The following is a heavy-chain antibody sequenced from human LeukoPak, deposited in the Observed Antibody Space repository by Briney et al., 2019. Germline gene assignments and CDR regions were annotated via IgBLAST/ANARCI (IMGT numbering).Heavy chain of an antibody. V-gene: IGHV4-39*01. Sequence: KTSETLSLTCTVSGGSVSSRSDYWDWIRQPPGKGLEWIGNINYGGGTCFNPSLKSRVTISGDTSKSQFSLKLTSVTAADTAVYYCARHSFGVAPFHYWGQGTLVTVSS. J-gene: IGHJ4*02. CDR2: INYGGGT. CDR1: GGSVSSRSDY. CDR3: ARHSFGVAPFHY. D-gene: IGHD3-3*01.